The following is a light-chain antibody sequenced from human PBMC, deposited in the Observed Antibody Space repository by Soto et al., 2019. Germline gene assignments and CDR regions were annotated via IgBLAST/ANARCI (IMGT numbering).Light chain of an antibody. CDR3: QQYGSIPFT. CDR2: GAS. CDR1: QSVSSTY. J-gene: IGKJ3*01. V-gene: IGKV3-20*01. Sequence: EIVLTQSPGTLSLSPGERATLSCRASQSVSSTYLGWYQQKPGQAPRLLISGASSRATGIPDRFCGSGSGTDFTLTISRLAPEDFAVYYCQQYGSIPFTFGPGTKVDI.